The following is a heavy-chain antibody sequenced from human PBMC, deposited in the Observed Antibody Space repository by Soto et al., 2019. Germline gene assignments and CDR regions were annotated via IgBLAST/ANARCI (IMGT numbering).Heavy chain of an antibody. CDR1: GFIFNSYG. V-gene: IGHV3-23*01. Sequence: EVQLLESGGGLVQPVGSLRLSCAASGFIFNSYGMSWVRQAPGKGLEWVSFISTSGGATYYADSLKGRFTISRDNSKSTLYLQMISLRDSDTALYYCAKLYGGTYRSVFDHWGQGTQVSVSS. D-gene: IGHD1-26*01. CDR2: ISTSGGAT. CDR3: AKLYGGTYRSVFDH. J-gene: IGHJ4*02.